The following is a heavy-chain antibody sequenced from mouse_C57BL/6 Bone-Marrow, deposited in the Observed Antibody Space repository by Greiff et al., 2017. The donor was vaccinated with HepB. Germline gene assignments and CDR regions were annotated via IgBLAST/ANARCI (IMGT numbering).Heavy chain of an antibody. Sequence: EVKVVESGGGLVQSGRSLRLSCATSGFTFSDFYMEWVRQAPGKGLEWIAASRNKANDYTTEYSASVKGRFIVSRDTSQSILYLQMNALRAEDTAIYYCARDAIDYRFAYWGQGTLVTVSA. CDR2: SRNKANDYTT. D-gene: IGHD2-12*01. V-gene: IGHV7-1*01. J-gene: IGHJ3*01. CDR3: ARDAIDYRFAY. CDR1: GFTFSDFY.